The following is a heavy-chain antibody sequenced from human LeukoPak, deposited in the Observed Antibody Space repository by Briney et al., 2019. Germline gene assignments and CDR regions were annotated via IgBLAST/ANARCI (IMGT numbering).Heavy chain of an antibody. D-gene: IGHD6-19*01. CDR3: ARVLAGPFDP. V-gene: IGHV4-30-4*07. J-gene: IGHJ5*02. CDR1: GGSVSSDGYS. CDR2: FYDTGST. Sequence: PSETLSLTCAVSGGSVSSDGYSWSWLRQSPGMGLEWVVYFYDTGSTSYYVSLKSRVTMSVDMSKNQFSLTLSSVTAADTAVYYCARVLAGPFDPWGQGTLVTVSS.